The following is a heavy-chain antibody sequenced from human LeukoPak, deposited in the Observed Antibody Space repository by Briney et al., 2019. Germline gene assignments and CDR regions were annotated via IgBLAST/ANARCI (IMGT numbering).Heavy chain of an antibody. J-gene: IGHJ4*02. CDR2: INHSGST. CDR1: GGSFSGYY. Sequence: PSETLSLTCAVYGGSFSGYYWSWIRQPPGKGLEWTGDINHSGSTNYNPSLKSRVTISVDTSKNQFSLKLTSVTAADTAVYYCARGGGWELPFWGQGTLVTVSS. D-gene: IGHD1-26*01. CDR3: ARGGGWELPF. V-gene: IGHV4-34*01.